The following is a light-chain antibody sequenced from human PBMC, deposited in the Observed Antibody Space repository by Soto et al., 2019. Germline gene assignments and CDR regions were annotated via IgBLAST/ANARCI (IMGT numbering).Light chain of an antibody. CDR1: LSVSSN. CDR2: GAS. J-gene: IGKJ2*01. V-gene: IGKV3-15*01. Sequence: EIVMTQSPATLSVSPGERATLSCRASLSVSSNLAWYQQKPGQAPRLLIYGASTRATVIPARFSGSGSGTEFTLTISSLQSEDFAVYYCQQYINWPYTFGQGTKLEIK. CDR3: QQYINWPYT.